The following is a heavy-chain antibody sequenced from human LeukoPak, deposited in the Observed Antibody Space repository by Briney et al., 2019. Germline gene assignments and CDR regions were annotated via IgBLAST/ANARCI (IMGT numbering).Heavy chain of an antibody. CDR1: GGSISSGSYY. D-gene: IGHD5-24*01. CDR3: ARWLQLDDAFDI. V-gene: IGHV4-39*07. J-gene: IGHJ3*02. Sequence: SETLSLTCTVSGGSISSGSYYWGWIRQPPGKGLEWIGSISYSGSTFYNPSLKSRVTISVDTSKNQFSLKLSSVTAADTAIYYCARWLQLDDAFDIWGQGTMVIVSS. CDR2: ISYSGST.